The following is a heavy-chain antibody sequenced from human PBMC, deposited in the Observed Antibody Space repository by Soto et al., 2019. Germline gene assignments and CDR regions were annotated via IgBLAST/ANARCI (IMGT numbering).Heavy chain of an antibody. D-gene: IGHD3-10*01. CDR2: IWYDGSNK. V-gene: IGHV3-33*01. CDR3: ARDAFLGSGSYAY. J-gene: IGHJ4*02. CDR1: GFTFSSYG. Sequence: QVQLVESGGGVVQPGRSLRLSCAASGFTFSSYGMHWVRQAPGKGLEWVALIWYDGSNKNYADSVKGRFTISRDDSKNTLYLQINSLRGEDPAVYYCARDAFLGSGSYAYWGQGTLVTVSS.